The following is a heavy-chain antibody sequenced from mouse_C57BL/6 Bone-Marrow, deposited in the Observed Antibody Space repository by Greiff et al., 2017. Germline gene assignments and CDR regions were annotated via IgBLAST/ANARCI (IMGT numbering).Heavy chain of an antibody. V-gene: IGHV1-81*01. CDR3: ARWPWFAY. CDR1: GYTFTSYG. Sequence: VHLVESGAELARPGASVKLSCKASGYTFTSYGISWVKQRTGQGLEWIGEIYPRSGNTYYNEKFKGKATLTADKSSSTAYMELRSLTSEDSAVYVCARWPWFAYWGQGTLVTVSA. J-gene: IGHJ3*01. CDR2: IYPRSGNT.